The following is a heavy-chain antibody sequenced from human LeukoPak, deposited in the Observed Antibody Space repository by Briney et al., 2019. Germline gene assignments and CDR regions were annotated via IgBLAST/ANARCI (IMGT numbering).Heavy chain of an antibody. V-gene: IGHV4-59*01. CDR3: AGAQWELTLYYYYYMDV. Sequence: PSETLSLTCTVSGGSISSYYWSWIRQPPGKGLEWIGYIYYSGSTNYNPSLKSRVTISVDTSKNQFSLKLSSVTAADTAVYYWAGAQWELTLYYYYYMDVWGKGTTVTVSS. J-gene: IGHJ6*03. CDR2: IYYSGST. CDR1: GGSISSYY. D-gene: IGHD1-26*01.